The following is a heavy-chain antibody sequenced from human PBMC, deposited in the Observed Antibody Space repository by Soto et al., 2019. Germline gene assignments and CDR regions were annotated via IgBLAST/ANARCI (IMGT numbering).Heavy chain of an antibody. V-gene: IGHV1-69*06. CDR1: GGTFSSYA. J-gene: IGHJ6*02. CDR3: ARADCSSTSCFPSYYYGIEV. CDR2: IIPIFGTA. D-gene: IGHD2-2*01. Sequence: ASVKVSCKASGGTFSSYAISWVRQAPGQGLEWMGGIIPIFGTANYAQKFQGRVTITADKSTSTAYMELSSLRSEDTAVYYCARADCSSTSCFPSYYYGIEVWGQGPT.